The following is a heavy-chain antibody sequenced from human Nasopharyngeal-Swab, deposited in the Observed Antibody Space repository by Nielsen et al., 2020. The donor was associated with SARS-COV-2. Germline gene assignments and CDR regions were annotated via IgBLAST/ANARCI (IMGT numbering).Heavy chain of an antibody. CDR3: ARAPLRGVDY. D-gene: IGHD4-17*01. CDR1: GGSFSGYY. J-gene: IGHJ4*02. V-gene: IGHV4-34*01. CDR2: INHSGGT. Sequence: SETLSLTCAVYGGSFSGYYWSWIRQPPGKGLEWIGEINHSGGTNYNPSLKSRVTISVDTSKNQFSLKLSSVTAADTAVYYCARAPLRGVDYWGQGTLVTVSS.